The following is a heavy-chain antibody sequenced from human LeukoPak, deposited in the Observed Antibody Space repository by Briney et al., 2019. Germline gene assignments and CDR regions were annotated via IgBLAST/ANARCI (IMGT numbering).Heavy chain of an antibody. CDR2: ISSSSSTI. Sequence: GGSLRLSCAASGFTFSSYSMNWVRQAPGKGLEWVSYISSSSSTIYYADSVEGRFTISRDNAKNSLYLQMNSLRAEDTAVYYCARERWGGEIDYWGQGTLVTVSS. CDR1: GFTFSSYS. J-gene: IGHJ4*02. D-gene: IGHD5-24*01. CDR3: ARERWGGEIDY. V-gene: IGHV3-48*01.